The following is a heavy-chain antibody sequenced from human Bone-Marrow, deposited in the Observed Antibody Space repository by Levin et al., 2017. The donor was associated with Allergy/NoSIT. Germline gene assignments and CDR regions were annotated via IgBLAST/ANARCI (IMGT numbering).Heavy chain of an antibody. CDR3: ARVIGAAGV. J-gene: IGHJ4*02. CDR1: GYTFTTYN. D-gene: IGHD6-13*01. CDR2: MNPNSGNT. V-gene: IGHV1-8*01. Sequence: GGSLRLSCKASGYTFTTYNINWVRQATGQGLEWMGWMNPNSGNTGYAEKVQGRVTMTRDTSINTAYMERSRLRSEDTAVYYCARVIGAAGVWGQGTLVTVSS.